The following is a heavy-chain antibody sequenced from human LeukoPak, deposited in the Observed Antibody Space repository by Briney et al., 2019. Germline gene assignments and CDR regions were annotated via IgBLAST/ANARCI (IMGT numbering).Heavy chain of an antibody. CDR2: MWYGGSNK. CDR3: AKGGDGYNSLDY. CDR1: GFTFSSYG. Sequence: GGSLRLSCAASGFTFSSYGMHWVRQAPGKGLEWVAVMWYGGSNKYYADSVKGRFTISRDNSKNTLYLQMNSLRAEDTAVYYCAKGGDGYNSLDYWGQGTLVTVSS. D-gene: IGHD5-24*01. J-gene: IGHJ4*02. V-gene: IGHV3-30*02.